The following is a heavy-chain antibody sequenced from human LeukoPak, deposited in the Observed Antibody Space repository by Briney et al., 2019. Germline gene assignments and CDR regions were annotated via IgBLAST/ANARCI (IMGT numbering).Heavy chain of an antibody. CDR2: IGSSSDTR. D-gene: IGHD3-22*01. CDR1: GFTFSSYS. CDR3: TRDAGSDYAYWYFDL. Sequence: GGSLRLSCAASGFTFSSYSMNWVRQAPGKGLEWVSYIGSSSDTRYYADSVKGRFTISRDNAKNSLYLQMNSLKDEDTAVYYCTRDAGSDYAYWYFDLWGRGTLVTVSS. J-gene: IGHJ2*01. V-gene: IGHV3-48*02.